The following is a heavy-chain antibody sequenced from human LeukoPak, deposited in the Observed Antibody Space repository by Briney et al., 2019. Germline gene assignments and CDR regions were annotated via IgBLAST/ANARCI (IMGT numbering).Heavy chain of an antibody. Sequence: ASETLSLTCAVYGGSFSGYYWSWIRQPPGKGLEWIGEINHSGSTNYNPSLKSRVTISVDTSKNQFSLKLSSVTAADTAVYYCARGRKYQLLRLRHYYYMDVWGKGTTVTVSS. J-gene: IGHJ6*03. CDR3: ARGRKYQLLRLRHYYYMDV. D-gene: IGHD2-2*01. V-gene: IGHV4-34*01. CDR1: GGSFSGYY. CDR2: INHSGST.